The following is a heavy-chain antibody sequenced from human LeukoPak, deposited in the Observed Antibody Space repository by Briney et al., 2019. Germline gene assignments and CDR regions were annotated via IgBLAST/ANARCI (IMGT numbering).Heavy chain of an antibody. V-gene: IGHV3-48*02. D-gene: IGHD3-16*01. CDR3: ARESYWGSSGKGSDY. CDR1: GLIFTSYS. J-gene: IGHJ4*02. CDR2: ISSPSTNI. Sequence: GGSLRLSCAASGLIFTSYSMNWVRQAPGKGLEWVSYISSPSTNIYYVDSVKGRFTISRDNAKNSLYLQMDSLRDEDTAVYYCARESYWGSSGKGSDYWGRGTLVIVSS.